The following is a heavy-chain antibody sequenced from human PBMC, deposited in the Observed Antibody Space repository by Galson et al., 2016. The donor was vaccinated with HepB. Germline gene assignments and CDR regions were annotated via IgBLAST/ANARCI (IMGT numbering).Heavy chain of an antibody. CDR1: GFTFSMYD. J-gene: IGHJ6*02. CDR3: ARRAEHALGNFWDWYGMAV. D-gene: IGHD3-3*01. CDR2: ISANGETA. Sequence: SLRLSCAASGFTFSMYDMNWVRQAPGKGLEWVSIISANGETAYYTDSVKGRFTISRDNSKNTLYLQMDSLRAEDTAVFYCARRAEHALGNFWDWYGMAVWGQGTTVTGSS. V-gene: IGHV3-23*01.